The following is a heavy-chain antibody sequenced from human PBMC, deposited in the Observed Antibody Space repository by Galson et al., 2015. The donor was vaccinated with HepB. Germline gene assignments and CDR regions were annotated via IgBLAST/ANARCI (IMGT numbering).Heavy chain of an antibody. V-gene: IGHV2-70*04. CDR3: ARSTARIFSDY. J-gene: IGHJ4*02. D-gene: IGHD3-3*01. CDR1: GFSLRTSGMR. CDR2: IDWENDK. Sequence: PALVKPTQTLTLTCTFSGFSLRTSGMRVSWLRQPPGKALEWLARIDWENDKFYSTSLRTRLTISKDTSKNQVVLTMTNMDPVDTATYYCARSTARIFSDYWGQGTLVTVSS.